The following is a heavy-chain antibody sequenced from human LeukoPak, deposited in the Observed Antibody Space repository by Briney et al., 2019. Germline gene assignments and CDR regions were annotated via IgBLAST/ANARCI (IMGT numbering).Heavy chain of an antibody. CDR3: ANADGSCTSGSCPVPDAFDF. J-gene: IGHJ3*01. Sequence: SETLSLTCTVSGGSISSGDYYWSWIRQPPGKGLEWIGYIYRSGCTYYNPSLKSRVTISVDRSKNQFSLKLSSVTAADTAVYYCANADGSCTSGSCPVPDAFDFWGQGTMVTVSS. CDR1: GGSISSGDYY. V-gene: IGHV4-30-2*01. D-gene: IGHD2-15*01. CDR2: IYRSGCT.